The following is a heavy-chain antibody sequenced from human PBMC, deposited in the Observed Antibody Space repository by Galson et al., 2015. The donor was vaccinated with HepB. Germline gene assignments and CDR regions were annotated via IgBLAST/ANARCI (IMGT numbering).Heavy chain of an antibody. V-gene: IGHV3-30*18. CDR2: ISYDGSNK. J-gene: IGHJ4*02. CDR1: GFTFSSYG. Sequence: SLRLSCAASGFTFSSYGMHWVRQAPGKGLEWVAVISYDGSNKYYADSVKGRFTISRDNSKNTLYLQMNSLRAEDTAVYYCAKDRGWGEWLLPPDYWGQGTLVTVSS. CDR3: AKDRGWGEWLLPPDY. D-gene: IGHD3-3*01.